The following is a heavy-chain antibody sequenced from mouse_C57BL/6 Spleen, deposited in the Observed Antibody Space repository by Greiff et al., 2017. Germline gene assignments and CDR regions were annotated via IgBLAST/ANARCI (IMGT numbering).Heavy chain of an antibody. CDR1: GYSFTGYF. D-gene: IGHD2-1*01. CDR2: INPYNGDT. CDR3: ARFEGNYVDWYFDV. Sequence: EVQLQQSGPELVKPGDSVKISCKASGYSFTGYFMNWVMQSHGKGLEWIGRINPYNGDTFYNQKFKGKATLTADKSSSTAYMQLSSLTSEDSAVYFCARFEGNYVDWYFDVWGTGTTVTVSS. J-gene: IGHJ1*03. V-gene: IGHV1-20*01.